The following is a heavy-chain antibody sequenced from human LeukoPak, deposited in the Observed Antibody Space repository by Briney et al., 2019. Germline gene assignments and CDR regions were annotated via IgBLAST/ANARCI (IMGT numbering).Heavy chain of an antibody. CDR2: IHSDGRTT. D-gene: IGHD4/OR15-4a*01. V-gene: IGHV3-74*01. Sequence: TGGSLRLSCVASGFTFSSTWMHWVRQVPGKGLVWVSRIHSDGRTTIYADSVKGRFTISRDNAKNTLYLQMNSLRADDTAVYYCARRAGAYSHPYDYWGQGTLVTVSS. CDR3: ARRAGAYSHPYDY. CDR1: GFTFSSTW. J-gene: IGHJ4*02.